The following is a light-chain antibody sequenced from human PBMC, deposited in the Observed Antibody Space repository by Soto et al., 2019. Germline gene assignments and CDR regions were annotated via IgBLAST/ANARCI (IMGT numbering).Light chain of an antibody. CDR1: QSISGC. CDR3: QQGCTTPIT. V-gene: IGKV1-39*01. J-gene: IGKJ5*01. CDR2: TAS. Sequence: DIQMTQSPSSLSASVGDRVTITCRASQSISGCLNWYQQKPGRAPKLLIYTASNLQSGVQSRFSGSGSGTDFTLTISSLQPEDFATYHCQQGCTTPITFGQGTRLEIK.